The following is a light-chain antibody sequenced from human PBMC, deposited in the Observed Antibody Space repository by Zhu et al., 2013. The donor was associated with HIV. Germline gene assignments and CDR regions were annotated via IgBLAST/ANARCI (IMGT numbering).Light chain of an antibody. CDR1: QNIDTF. CDR2: GAS. J-gene: IGKJ4*01. V-gene: IGKV3-11*01. CDR3: QQRYDWPLT. Sequence: EVVLTQSPVTLSLSAGERATLSCRASQNIDTFLAWYQQKPGQAPRLLVYGASNRAAGIPVRFSGSGSGTDFNLTISSLEPGDCAVYYCQQRYDWPLTFGGGTKVEIK.